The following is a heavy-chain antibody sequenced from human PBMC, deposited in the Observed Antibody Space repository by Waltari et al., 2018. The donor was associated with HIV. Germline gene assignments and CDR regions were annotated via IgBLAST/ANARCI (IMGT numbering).Heavy chain of an antibody. V-gene: IGHV4-61*02. CDR2: IYTSGNT. CDR1: GGPISSGSSS. J-gene: IGHJ4*02. CDR3: ARELSDYGATAWFDY. Sequence: QVQLQESGPGLVKPSQTLSLPCTVSGGPISSGSSSWGWIRQAAGKGLEWIGRIYTSGNTNYRPSLKSRVTISMDTSKNQFSLRLSSVTAADTAVYYCARELSDYGATAWFDYWGRGTLVTVSS. D-gene: IGHD3-16*01.